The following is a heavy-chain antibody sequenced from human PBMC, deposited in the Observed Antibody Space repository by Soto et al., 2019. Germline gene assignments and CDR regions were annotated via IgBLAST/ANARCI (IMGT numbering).Heavy chain of an antibody. CDR2: IVPILDLI. Sequence: QVQLVQSGAEVKKPGSSVKVSCQASGGTFGSQSFTWVRQAPGQGLEWMGRIVPILDLINYSQKFQDRLTITADKSTSTAYMELSSLTHDDTALYYWARDAGSGWYNRKWGQGTLVTVPS. CDR3: ARDAGSGWYNRK. J-gene: IGHJ4*02. CDR1: GGTFGSQS. V-gene: IGHV1-69*08. D-gene: IGHD1-20*01.